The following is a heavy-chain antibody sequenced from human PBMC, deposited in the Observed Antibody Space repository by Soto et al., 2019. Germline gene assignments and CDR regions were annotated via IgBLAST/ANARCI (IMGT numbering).Heavy chain of an antibody. CDR1: GFTFSSYS. V-gene: IGHV3-21*01. J-gene: IGHJ6*02. CDR3: ARDQGPHYYGSWSYYNHYYGMDV. Sequence: GGSLRLACAASGFTFSSYSMNWVRQAPGKGLEWVSSISSSSSYIYYADSVKGRFTISRDNAKNSLYLQMNSLRAEDTAVYYCARDQGPHYYGSWSYYNHYYGMDVWGQGTTVTVSS. D-gene: IGHD3-10*01. CDR2: ISSSSSYI.